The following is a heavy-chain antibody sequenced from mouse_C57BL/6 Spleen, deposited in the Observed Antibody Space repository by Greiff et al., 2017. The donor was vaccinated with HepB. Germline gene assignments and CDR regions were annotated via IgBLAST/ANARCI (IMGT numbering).Heavy chain of an antibody. CDR1: GYAFSSSW. V-gene: IGHV1-82*01. CDR2: IYPGDGDT. Sequence: QVQLQQSGPELVKPGASVKISCKASGYAFSSSWMNWVKQRPGKGLEWIGRIYPGDGDTNYNGKFKGKATLTADKSSSTAYMQLSSLTSEDSAVYVCARTVVAHFDYWGQGTTLTVSS. CDR3: ARTVVAHFDY. D-gene: IGHD1-1*01. J-gene: IGHJ2*01.